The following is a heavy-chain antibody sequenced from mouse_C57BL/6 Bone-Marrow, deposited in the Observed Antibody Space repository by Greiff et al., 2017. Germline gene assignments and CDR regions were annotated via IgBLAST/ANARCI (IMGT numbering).Heavy chain of an antibody. D-gene: IGHD1-1*01. CDR1: GYTFPSYG. CDR2: IYTRSGNT. J-gene: IGHJ2*01. Sequence: QVQLKESGAELARPGASVKLSCKASGYTFPSYGISWVKQRTGQGLEWIGEIYTRSGNTYYNEKFKGKATLTADKSSSTAYMELRSLTSVDSAVYYCASTPFYYSSYYFDYWGQGTALTVSS. CDR3: ASTPFYYSSYYFDY. V-gene: IGHV1-81*01.